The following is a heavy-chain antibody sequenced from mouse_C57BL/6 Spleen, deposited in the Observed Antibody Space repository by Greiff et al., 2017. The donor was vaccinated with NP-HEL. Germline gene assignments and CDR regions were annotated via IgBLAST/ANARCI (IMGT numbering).Heavy chain of an antibody. J-gene: IGHJ3*01. CDR2: ISDGGSYT. D-gene: IGHD1-1*01. Sequence: VQLKESGGGLVKPGGSLKLSCAASGFTFSSYAMSWVRQTPEKRLEWVATISDGGSYTYYPDNVKGRFTISRDNAKNNLYLQMSHLTSEDTAMYYCARADHYYGSSYGHWGQGTLVTVSA. CDR3: ARADHYYGSSYGH. CDR1: GFTFSSYA. V-gene: IGHV5-4*01.